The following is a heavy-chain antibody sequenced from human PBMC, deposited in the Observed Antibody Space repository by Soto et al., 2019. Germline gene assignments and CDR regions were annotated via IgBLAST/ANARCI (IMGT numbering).Heavy chain of an antibody. CDR1: GGTFSSYA. CDR2: IIPIFGTA. Sequence: SVKVSFKASGGTFSSYAISWLRQAPGQGLEWMGGIIPIFGTANYAQKFQGRVTITADKSTSTAYMELSSLRSEDTAVYYCARGRVAATYYYYGMDVWGQGTTVTVSS. J-gene: IGHJ6*02. CDR3: ARGRVAATYYYYGMDV. V-gene: IGHV1-69*06. D-gene: IGHD6-19*01.